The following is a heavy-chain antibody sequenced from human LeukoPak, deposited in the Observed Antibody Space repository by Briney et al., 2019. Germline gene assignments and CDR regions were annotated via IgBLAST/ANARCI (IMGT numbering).Heavy chain of an antibody. Sequence: GGSLRLSCTASGFTFGDYAMSWVRQAPGKGLEGVGFIRSKAYGGITEYASALKGRSTISRDDSKSIAYLQMNSLKTEETAVYYCTRSTTVTSNWFDPWGQGTLVTVSS. D-gene: IGHD4-17*01. J-gene: IGHJ5*02. CDR2: IRSKAYGGIT. V-gene: IGHV3-49*04. CDR3: TRSTTVTSNWFDP. CDR1: GFTFGDYA.